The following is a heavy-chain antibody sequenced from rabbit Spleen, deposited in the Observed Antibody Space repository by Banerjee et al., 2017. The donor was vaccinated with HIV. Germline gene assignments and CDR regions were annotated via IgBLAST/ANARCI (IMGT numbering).Heavy chain of an antibody. CDR2: TYAGNSGDT. CDR1: GFSFNSGYD. V-gene: IGHV1S40*01. D-gene: IGHD4-1*01. CDR3: AREGGIVVAGAFNL. J-gene: IGHJ4*01. Sequence: QSLEESGGGLVKPGASLTLTCKASGFSFNSGYDMCWVRQAPGKGLEWIACTYAGNSGDTYYANWAKGRFTISKTSSTTVTLRMTSLTAADTATYFCAREGGIVVAGAFNLWGPGTLVTVS.